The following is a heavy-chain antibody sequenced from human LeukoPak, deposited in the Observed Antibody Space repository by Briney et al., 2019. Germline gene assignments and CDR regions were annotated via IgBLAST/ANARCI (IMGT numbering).Heavy chain of an antibody. CDR3: ARLPSTYYYDSSGYQFDY. D-gene: IGHD3-22*01. CDR2: IYYSGST. V-gene: IGHV4-39*01. J-gene: IGHJ4*02. Sequence: SETLSLTYAVSGGSISSNNWWSWVRQPPGKGLEWIGSIYYSGSTYYNPSLKSRVTISVDTSKNQFSLKLSSVTAADTAVYYCARLPSTYYYDSSGYQFDYWGQGTLVTVSS. CDR1: GGSISSNNW.